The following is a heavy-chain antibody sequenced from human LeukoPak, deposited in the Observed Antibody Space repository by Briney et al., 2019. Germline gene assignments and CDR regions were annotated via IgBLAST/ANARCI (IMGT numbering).Heavy chain of an antibody. CDR2: ISGSGGST. V-gene: IGHV3-23*01. CDR3: AKDRTMIVVVILDY. D-gene: IGHD3-22*01. J-gene: IGHJ4*02. Sequence: GGSLRLSCAASGFTFSSCAMSWVRQAPGKGLEWVSAISGSGGSTYYADSVKGRFTISRDNSKNTLYLQMNSLRAEDTAVYYCAKDRTMIVVVILDYWGQGTLVTVSS. CDR1: GFTFSSCA.